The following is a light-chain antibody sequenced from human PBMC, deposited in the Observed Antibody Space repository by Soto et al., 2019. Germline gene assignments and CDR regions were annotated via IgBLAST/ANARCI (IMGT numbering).Light chain of an antibody. J-gene: IGKJ4*02. CDR2: DAS. Sequence: EIVLTQSPATLSLSPGERATLSCRASQSVSSYLAWYQQKPGQAPRLLIYDASNRATGIPARFSGSGSGTDFPLTISSLEPEDVAVYYCQQRSNWPFTFGGGTKVEIK. CDR1: QSVSSY. V-gene: IGKV3-11*01. CDR3: QQRSNWPFT.